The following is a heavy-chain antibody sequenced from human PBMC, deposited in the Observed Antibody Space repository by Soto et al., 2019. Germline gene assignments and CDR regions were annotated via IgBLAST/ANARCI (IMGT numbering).Heavy chain of an antibody. Sequence: QVQLVQSGAEEKKPGASVKVSCKASGYTFTSYAMHWVRQAPGQRLEWMGWINAGNGNTKYSQKFQGRVTITRDTSXSXXYMELSSLRSEDTAVYYCASGVWNGEGYYYYGMDVWGQGTTVTVSS. CDR1: GYTFTSYA. V-gene: IGHV1-3*05. CDR2: INAGNGNT. J-gene: IGHJ6*02. D-gene: IGHD1-1*01. CDR3: ASGVWNGEGYYYYGMDV.